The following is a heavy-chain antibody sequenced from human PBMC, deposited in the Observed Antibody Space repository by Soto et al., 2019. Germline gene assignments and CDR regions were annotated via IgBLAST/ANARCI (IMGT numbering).Heavy chain of an antibody. CDR1: VGTPKSYE. Sequence: VGSLGLSCAASVGTPKSYEMNGVREAPGKGLEWVSAISGSGGSTYYADSVKVRFTISRDNSKNTLYLQMNSLRAEDTAVYYCAKGGLGPYYYDSSGLYFDYWGQGNRVTVSA. CDR3: AKGGLGPYYYDSSGLYFDY. V-gene: IGHV3-23*01. CDR2: ISGSGGST. J-gene: IGHJ4*02. D-gene: IGHD3-22*01.